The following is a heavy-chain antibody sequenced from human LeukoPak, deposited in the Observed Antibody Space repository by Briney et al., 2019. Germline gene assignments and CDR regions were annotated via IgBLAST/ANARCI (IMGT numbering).Heavy chain of an antibody. CDR1: GYTFTTYG. CDR2: ISAYNGNT. CDR3: ARDEREYCSSTSCPYFDY. V-gene: IGHV1-18*01. J-gene: IGHJ4*02. D-gene: IGHD2-2*01. Sequence: GASVKVSCKASGYTFTTYGISWVRQAPGQGLEWMGWISAYNGNTNYPQKLQDRVTMTTDTSTCTAYMELRSLRSDDTAVYYCARDEREYCSSTSCPYFDYWGQGTLVTVSS.